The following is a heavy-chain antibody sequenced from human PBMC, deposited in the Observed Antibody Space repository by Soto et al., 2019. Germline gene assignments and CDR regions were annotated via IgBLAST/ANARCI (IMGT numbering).Heavy chain of an antibody. Sequence: QVQLVQSGAEVKKPGSSVKVSCKASGGTFNTYAISWVRQAPGQGLEWMGGIIPVFRTADYAQKFQGRVTIIADESTSTAYMELSSLTSEDRAVYYWATDIERQRVGGNYYYAMDVWGQGTTVIVSS. CDR1: GGTFNTYA. V-gene: IGHV1-69*12. CDR3: ATDIERQRVGGNYYYAMDV. D-gene: IGHD1-1*01. CDR2: IIPVFRTA. J-gene: IGHJ6*02.